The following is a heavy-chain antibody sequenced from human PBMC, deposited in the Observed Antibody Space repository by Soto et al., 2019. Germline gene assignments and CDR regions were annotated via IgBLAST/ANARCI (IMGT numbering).Heavy chain of an antibody. Sequence: SETLSLTCTVSGGFISSYYWSWIRQPPGKGLEWIGYIYYSGSTNYNPSLKSRVTISVDTSKNQFSLKLSSVTAADTAVYYCARVTYSFPTYTYYYGMDVWGQGTKVTVSS. D-gene: IGHD6-13*01. CDR2: IYYSGST. V-gene: IGHV4-59*01. CDR1: GGFISSYY. J-gene: IGHJ6*02. CDR3: ARVTYSFPTYTYYYGMDV.